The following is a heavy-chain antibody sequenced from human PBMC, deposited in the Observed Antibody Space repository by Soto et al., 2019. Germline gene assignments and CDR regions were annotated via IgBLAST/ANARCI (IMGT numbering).Heavy chain of an antibody. Sequence: PSGTPSPTRPVSCGSIKSFYWGWVPQPPGKGLEWIGYIYYSGSTNYNPSLKSRVTISVDTSKNQFSLKLSSVTAADTAVYYCARDNGYSYGYTLDHWGQGTLVTVSS. CDR1: CGSIKSFY. D-gene: IGHD5-18*01. V-gene: IGHV4-59*01. J-gene: IGHJ4*02. CDR3: ARDNGYSYGYTLDH. CDR2: IYYSGST.